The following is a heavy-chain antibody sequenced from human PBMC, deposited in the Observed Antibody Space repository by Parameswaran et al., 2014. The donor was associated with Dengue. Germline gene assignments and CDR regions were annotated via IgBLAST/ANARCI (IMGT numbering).Heavy chain of an antibody. CDR3: ARTRLDYDSSGYPTYFDY. D-gene: IGHD3-22*01. V-gene: IGHV2-26*01. J-gene: IGHJ4*02. Sequence: WIRQPPGKALEWLAHIFSNDEKSYSTSLKSRLTISKDTSKSQVVLTMTNMDPVDTATYYCARTRLDYDSSGYPTYFDYWGQGTLVTVSS. CDR2: IFSNDEK.